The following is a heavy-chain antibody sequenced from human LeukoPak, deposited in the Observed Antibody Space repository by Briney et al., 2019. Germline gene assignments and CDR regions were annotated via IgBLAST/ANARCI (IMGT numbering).Heavy chain of an antibody. CDR3: ARGPPSSSSYYSDY. CDR1: GGTFSSYA. D-gene: IGHD6-13*01. CDR2: IIPILGIA. V-gene: IGHV1-69*04. Sequence: SVKVSCMASGGTFSSYAISWVRQAPGQGLEWVGRIIPILGIANYAQKFQGRVTITADKSTSTAYMELSSLRSEDTAVYYCARGPPSSSSYYSDYWGQGTLVTVSS. J-gene: IGHJ4*02.